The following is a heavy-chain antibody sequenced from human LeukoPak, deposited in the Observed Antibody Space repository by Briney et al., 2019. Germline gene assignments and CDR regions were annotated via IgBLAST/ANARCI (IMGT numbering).Heavy chain of an antibody. J-gene: IGHJ4*02. Sequence: PGGSLRLSCTASGVTLSNYAMHWVRRPPGRGLEWVAVISFDGTNKYYGDSVEGRFSVSRDNSKNTLYLQMNSLRPDDTAMYYCATDYGDYEPIDYWAQGTLVTVSS. D-gene: IGHD4-17*01. CDR1: GVTLSNYA. CDR3: ATDYGDYEPIDY. V-gene: IGHV3-30*04. CDR2: ISFDGTNK.